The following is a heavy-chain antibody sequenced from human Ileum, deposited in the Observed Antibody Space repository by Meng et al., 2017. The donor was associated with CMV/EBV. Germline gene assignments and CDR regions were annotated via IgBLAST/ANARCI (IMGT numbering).Heavy chain of an antibody. CDR2: IYYSGST. CDR1: GGSISSYY. CDR3: ARVLIVSGGDCMDV. Sequence: GSLRLSCTVSGGSISSYYWSWIRQPPGKGLEWIGYIYYSGSTNYNPSLKSRVTISVDTSKNQFSLKLSSVTAADTAVYYCARVLIVSGGDCMDVWGQGTTVTVSS. J-gene: IGHJ6*02. D-gene: IGHD3-16*01. V-gene: IGHV4-59*01.